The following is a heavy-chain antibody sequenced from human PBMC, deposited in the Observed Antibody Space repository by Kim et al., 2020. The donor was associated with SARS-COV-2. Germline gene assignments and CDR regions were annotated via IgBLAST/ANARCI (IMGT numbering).Heavy chain of an antibody. CDR3: VRDRMGGAFDM. CDR1: GFTFSAYD. D-gene: IGHD3-16*01. J-gene: IGHJ3*02. CDR2: ITKTSTTI. Sequence: GSLRLSCATSGFTFSAYDMNWVRQAPGKGLEWLSFITKTSTTIYYADSVEGRFTISRDNAKNSLFLQMNSLRDEDTALYYCVRDRMGGAFDMWGQGTMV. V-gene: IGHV3-48*02.